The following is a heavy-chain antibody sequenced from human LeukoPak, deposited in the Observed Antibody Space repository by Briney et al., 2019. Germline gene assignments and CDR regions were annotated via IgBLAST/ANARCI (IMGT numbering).Heavy chain of an antibody. V-gene: IGHV4-34*01. J-gene: IGHJ4*02. CDR2: INHSGST. CDR1: GGSFSGYY. CDR3: AREYCSSTSCLGYFDY. Sequence: SETLSLTCAVYGGSFSGYYWSWIRQPPGKGREWIGEINHSGSTNYNPSLKSRVTISVDTSNNQFSLTLSSVTAADTAVYYCAREYCSSTSCLGYFDYWGQGTLVTVSS. D-gene: IGHD2-2*01.